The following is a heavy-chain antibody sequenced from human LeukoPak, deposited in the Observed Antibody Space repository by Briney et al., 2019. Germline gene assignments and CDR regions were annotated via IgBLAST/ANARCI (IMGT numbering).Heavy chain of an antibody. CDR1: GFTFSSYA. J-gene: IGHJ6*02. D-gene: IGHD3-3*01. CDR2: ISGSGGST. V-gene: IGHV3-23*01. Sequence: PGGSLRLSCAASGFTFSSYAMSWVRQAPGKGLEWVSAISGSGGSTYYADSVKGRFTISRDNSKNTLYLQMNSLRAEDRAVYYCAKDLGLEWFPDYYYYGMDAWGQGTTVTVSS. CDR3: AKDLGLEWFPDYYYYGMDA.